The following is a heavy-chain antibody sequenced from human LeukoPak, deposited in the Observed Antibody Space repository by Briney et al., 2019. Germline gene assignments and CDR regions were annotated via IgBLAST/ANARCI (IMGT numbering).Heavy chain of an antibody. Sequence: RPGGSLRLSCAASGFTFSSYAMSWVRQAPGKGLEWVSAISGSGGSTYYADSVKGRFTISRDNSKNTLYLQMNSLRAEDTAVYYCAKASSYYYDSSGYDLDYWGQGTLVTVSS. V-gene: IGHV3-23*01. CDR1: GFTFSSYA. CDR3: AKASSYYYDSSGYDLDY. CDR2: ISGSGGST. J-gene: IGHJ4*02. D-gene: IGHD3-22*01.